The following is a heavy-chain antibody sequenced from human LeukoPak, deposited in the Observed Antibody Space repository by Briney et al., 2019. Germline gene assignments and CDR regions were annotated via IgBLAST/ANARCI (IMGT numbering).Heavy chain of an antibody. CDR1: GFTFSSYA. J-gene: IGHJ4*02. Sequence: GRSPRLSCAASGFTFSSYAMHWVRQAPGKGLEWVAVISYDGSNKYYADSVKGRFTISRDNSKNTLYLQMNSLRAEDTAVYYCARDESSSWYQGVDYWGQGTLVTVSS. D-gene: IGHD6-13*01. CDR2: ISYDGSNK. CDR3: ARDESSSWYQGVDY. V-gene: IGHV3-30*04.